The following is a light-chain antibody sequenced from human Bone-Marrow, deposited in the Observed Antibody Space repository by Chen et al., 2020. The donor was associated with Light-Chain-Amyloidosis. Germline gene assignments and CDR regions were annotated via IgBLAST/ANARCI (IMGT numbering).Light chain of an antibody. CDR3: AAWDDSLNGVV. V-gene: IGLV1-44*01. Sequence: QSVLTQPPSSSGTPAQRVPLSCSVSSSNIGSNTVNWYQQLPGTAPKLLIYSTKQRPSGVPDRFSGSKSGTSASLAISGLQSEDEADYYCAAWDDSLNGVVFGGGTKLTVL. J-gene: IGLJ2*01. CDR2: STK. CDR1: SSNIGSNT.